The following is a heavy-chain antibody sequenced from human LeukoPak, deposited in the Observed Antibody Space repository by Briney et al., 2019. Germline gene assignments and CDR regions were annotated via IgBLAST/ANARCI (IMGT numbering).Heavy chain of an antibody. Sequence: SETLSLTCTVSGGSISSGSYYWSWIRQPAGKGLEWIGRIYTSGSTNYNPSLKSRVTISVDTSKNQFSLKLSSVTAADTAVYYCARERSSSTYYYYYYYYMDVWGKGTTVTVSS. CDR1: GGSISSGSYY. CDR2: IYTSGST. V-gene: IGHV4-61*02. D-gene: IGHD6-6*01. CDR3: ARERSSSTYYYYYYYYMDV. J-gene: IGHJ6*03.